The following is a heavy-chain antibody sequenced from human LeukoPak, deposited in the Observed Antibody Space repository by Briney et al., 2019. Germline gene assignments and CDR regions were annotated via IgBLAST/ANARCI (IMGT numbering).Heavy chain of an antibody. CDR2: ISDSSTYI. V-gene: IGHV3-21*01. CDR3: APRRDGYNYFQY. Sequence: GGSLRLSCAASGFTFSTYSMNWFRQAPGKGLEWVSAISDSSTYIFYADSVKGRFTISRDNAKNSLYLQMNSLSAEDTAVYYCAPRRDGYNYFQYWGQGTLVTV. D-gene: IGHD5-24*01. J-gene: IGHJ4*02. CDR1: GFTFSTYS.